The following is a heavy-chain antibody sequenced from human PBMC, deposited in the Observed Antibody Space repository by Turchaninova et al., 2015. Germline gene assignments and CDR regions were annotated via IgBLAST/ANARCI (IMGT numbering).Heavy chain of an antibody. J-gene: IGHJ4*02. V-gene: IGHV4-61*01. D-gene: IGHD3-16*01. Sequence: QVQLQESGPGLVKPSDTLSLTCTVSGGPVSSGSFYWTWIRQPPGKALEWIGFISYSGSTNYNPSLESRVTLSVDTSKNQFSLKLNSLTAADTAVYFCARARSRREGYDYGRLDSWGQGTLVTVSS. CDR2: ISYSGST. CDR3: ARARSRREGYDYGRLDS. CDR1: GGPVSSGSFY.